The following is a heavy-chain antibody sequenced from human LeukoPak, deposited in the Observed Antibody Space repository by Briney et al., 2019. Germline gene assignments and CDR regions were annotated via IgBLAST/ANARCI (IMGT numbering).Heavy chain of an antibody. D-gene: IGHD2-21*02. CDR3: ARRLVAAAGTSLCVVESGDCYSFWFDP. CDR1: GYSSTSYW. V-gene: IGHV5-51*01. Sequence: GESLKISCKGSGYSSTSYWIGWVRQMPGKGLEWMGIIYPGDSDTRYSPSFQGQVTISADKSISTAYLQWSSLKASDTAMYYCARRLVAAAGTSLCVVESGDCYSFWFDPWGQGTLVTVSS. CDR2: IYPGDSDT. J-gene: IGHJ5*02.